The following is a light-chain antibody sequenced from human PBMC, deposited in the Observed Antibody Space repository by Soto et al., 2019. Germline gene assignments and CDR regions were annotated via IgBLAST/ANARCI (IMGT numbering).Light chain of an antibody. V-gene: IGKV1-33*01. J-gene: IGKJ5*01. CDR1: QDISNY. CDR2: DAS. CDR3: QQYDNLAPIT. Sequence: DIQMTQSPSSLSASVGERVTITCQASQDISNYLNWYQQKPGKAPKLLIYDASNLETGVPSRFSGSGSGTDFTFTISSQQPEDIATYYCQQYDNLAPITFGQGTRLEIK.